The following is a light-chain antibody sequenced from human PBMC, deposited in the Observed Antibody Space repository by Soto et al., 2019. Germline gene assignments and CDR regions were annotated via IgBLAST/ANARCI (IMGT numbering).Light chain of an antibody. CDR3: QQVDSFPLT. Sequence: DIQMTQSPSSVSASVGDRITITCRASQDISRWLAWYQQKPGRAPNLLIYTASTLESGVPSRFSGSGSGTDFTRTISNLQPEDFATYYCQQVDSFPLTFGGGTKVEIK. CDR2: TAS. J-gene: IGKJ4*01. CDR1: QDISRW. V-gene: IGKV1D-12*01.